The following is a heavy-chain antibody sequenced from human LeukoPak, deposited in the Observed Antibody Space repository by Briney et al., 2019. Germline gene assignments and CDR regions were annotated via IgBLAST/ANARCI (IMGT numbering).Heavy chain of an antibody. Sequence: PGGSLRLSCAASGFTFSDYYMSWVRQAPGKGLEWVSYISSSGSVLQYADSVKGRFTISRDNSKNTLYLQMNSLRAEDTAVYYCAHSPNFSLCGGSCYYFDYWGQGTLVTVSS. V-gene: IGHV3-11*01. CDR1: GFTFSDYY. J-gene: IGHJ4*02. D-gene: IGHD2-15*01. CDR3: AHSPNFSLCGGSCYYFDY. CDR2: ISSSGSVL.